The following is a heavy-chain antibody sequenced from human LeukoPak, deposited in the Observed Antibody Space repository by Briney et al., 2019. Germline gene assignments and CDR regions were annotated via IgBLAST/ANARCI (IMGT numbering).Heavy chain of an antibody. Sequence: PGGSLRLSCAASRFTFSSYALHWVRQAPGRGLEWVASISNDGSNKYHTGSVKGRFTISRDNSNNTLYLQMNSLRAEDTAVYFCARGGYYDSSGYLGFTANWGQGTLVTVSS. CDR1: RFTFSSYA. CDR2: ISNDGSNK. D-gene: IGHD3-22*01. J-gene: IGHJ4*02. V-gene: IGHV3-30*04. CDR3: ARGGYYDSSGYLGFTAN.